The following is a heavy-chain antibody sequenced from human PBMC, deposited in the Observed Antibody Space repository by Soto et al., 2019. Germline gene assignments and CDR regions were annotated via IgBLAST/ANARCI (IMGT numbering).Heavy chain of an antibody. V-gene: IGHV4-34*01. CDR1: GGSFSGYY. CDR2: INHSGST. J-gene: IGHJ4*02. Sequence: PSETLSLTCAVYGGSFSGYYWSWIRQPPGKGLEWIGEINHSGSTNYNPSLKSRVTISVDTSKNQFSLKLSSVTAADTAVYYCTRRPDGSGYSLFDYWGQGTLVTVSS. D-gene: IGHD3-22*01. CDR3: TRRPDGSGYSLFDY.